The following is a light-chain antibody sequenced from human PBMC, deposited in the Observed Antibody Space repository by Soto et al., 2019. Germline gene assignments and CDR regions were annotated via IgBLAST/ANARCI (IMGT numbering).Light chain of an antibody. CDR3: QQYGSSPLT. CDR2: GAS. J-gene: IGKJ4*01. Sequence: EIVLTRSPGTLSLSPGERATLSCRASQSVSSTYLAWYRHKPGQAPRLLIYGASSRAAGIPDRFSGSGSGTDFTLTISRLEPEDFAVYYCQQYGSSPLTFGGGTKVEIK. V-gene: IGKV3-20*01. CDR1: QSVSSTY.